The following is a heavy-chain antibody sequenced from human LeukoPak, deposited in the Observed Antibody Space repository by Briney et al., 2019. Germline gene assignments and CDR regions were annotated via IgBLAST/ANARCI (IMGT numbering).Heavy chain of an antibody. V-gene: IGHV3-48*01. CDR2: ISSSNSTT. D-gene: IGHD3-9*01. CDR1: GFIFSSYS. J-gene: IGHJ3*02. CDR3: ARDSDDILTGWRHDAFDI. Sequence: GGSLRLSCAASGFIFSSYSMNWVRQAPGKGLEWVSYISSSNSTTFYADSVKGRFTISRDKAKSSLYLQMNRLRAEDTAVYYCARDSDDILTGWRHDAFDIWGQGTMVTVSS.